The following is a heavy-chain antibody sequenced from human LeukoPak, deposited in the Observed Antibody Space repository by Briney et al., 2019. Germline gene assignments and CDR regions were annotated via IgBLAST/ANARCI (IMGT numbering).Heavy chain of an antibody. CDR3: ARVKLRGYSYGYVPNWFDP. J-gene: IGHJ5*02. V-gene: IGHV1-18*01. CDR2: ISAYNDNA. Sequence: ASVKVSCKASGYIFTNYGISWVRQAPGQGLEWMGWISAYNDNANYAQKLQGRVTMTTDTSTSTAYMELRSLRSDDTAVYYCARVKLRGYSYGYVPNWFDPWGQGTLVTVSS. CDR1: GYIFTNYG. D-gene: IGHD5-18*01.